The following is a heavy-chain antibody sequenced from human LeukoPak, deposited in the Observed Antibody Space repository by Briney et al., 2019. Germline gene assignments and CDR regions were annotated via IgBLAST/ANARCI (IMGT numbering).Heavy chain of an antibody. CDR2: ISAYNDNT. J-gene: IGHJ5*02. Sequence: GSVKVSCKTSGYTFTTYGISWVRQAPGQGLEWIGWISAYNDNTNYAQKLQGRVTLTTDTSTSTAYMELRSLRSDDTAVYYCARVRGGIAAAGTLRWFDPWGQGTLVTVSS. CDR3: ARVRGGIAAAGTLRWFDP. D-gene: IGHD6-13*01. V-gene: IGHV1-18*01. CDR1: GYTFTTYG.